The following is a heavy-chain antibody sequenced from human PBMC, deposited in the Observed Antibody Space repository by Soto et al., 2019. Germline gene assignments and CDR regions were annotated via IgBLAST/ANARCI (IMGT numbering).Heavy chain of an antibody. CDR2: ITYTGDTT. CDR3: AKDWPGTSSVTSDY. CDR1: GFDFSSYA. Sequence: DVYLLESGGTLVQPGGSLRLSCAASGFDFSSYAMTWVRQAPGKGLEWVSGITYTGDTTYYADSVKGRFTISRDNYGNTLYLQMNILRADDTAMYFCAKDWPGTSSVTSDYWGQGTLVTVSS. J-gene: IGHJ4*02. V-gene: IGHV3-23*01. D-gene: IGHD4-17*01.